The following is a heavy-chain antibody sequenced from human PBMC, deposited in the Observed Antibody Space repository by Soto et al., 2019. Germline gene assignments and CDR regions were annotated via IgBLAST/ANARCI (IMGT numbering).Heavy chain of an antibody. CDR1: GYTFTSYA. CDR3: ARGHDFWSGLYYMDV. D-gene: IGHD3-3*01. CDR2: INAGNGNT. V-gene: IGHV1-3*01. J-gene: IGHJ6*03. Sequence: QVQLVQSGAEVKKPGASVKVSCKASGYTFTSYAMHWVRQAPGLRLEWMGWINAGNGNTKYSQKFQGRVTITRDTSASTAYMELSSLRSEDTAVYYCARGHDFWSGLYYMDVWGKGTTVTVSS.